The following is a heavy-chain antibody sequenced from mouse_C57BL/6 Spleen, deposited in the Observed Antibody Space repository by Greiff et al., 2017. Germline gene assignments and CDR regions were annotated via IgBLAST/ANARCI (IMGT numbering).Heavy chain of an antibody. CDR2: IWRGGSP. J-gene: IGHJ4*01. D-gene: IGHD2-5*01. V-gene: IGHV2-5*01. CDR3: AKDYSNYYAMDY. CDR1: VFSLTSYG. Sequence: VKLMESGPGLVQPSQSLSITCTVSVFSLTSYGVHCFRQSPGKGLECLGVIWRGGSPDYNAAFMSRLSITKDNSKSQVFLKMNSLQADDTAIYYCAKDYSNYYAMDYWGQGTSVTVSS.